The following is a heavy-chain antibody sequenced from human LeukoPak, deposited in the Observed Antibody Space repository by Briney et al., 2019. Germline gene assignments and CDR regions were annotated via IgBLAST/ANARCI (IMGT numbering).Heavy chain of an antibody. CDR2: ISTYNGNT. Sequence: ASVKVACKASGYTFTSYSINWARQAPGQGLEWMGWISTYNGNTNYAQKLQGRITMTTDTSTSTAYMELRSLRSDDTAVYYCAKDRWKDGSSSFDNWGQGTLVTVSS. V-gene: IGHV1-18*01. D-gene: IGHD6-6*01. CDR1: GYTFTSYS. CDR3: AKDRWKDGSSSFDN. J-gene: IGHJ4*02.